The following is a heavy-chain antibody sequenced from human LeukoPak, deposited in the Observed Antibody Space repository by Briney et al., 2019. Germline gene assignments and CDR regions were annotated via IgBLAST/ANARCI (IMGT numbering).Heavy chain of an antibody. V-gene: IGHV4-59*01. CDR1: GGSISSYY. D-gene: IGHD2/OR15-2a*01. CDR2: IYYSGST. CDR3: ARAPTWNYGMDV. J-gene: IGHJ6*02. Sequence: ASETLSLTCTVSGGSISSYYWSWIRQPPGKGLEWIGYIYYSGSTNYNPSLKSRVTISVDTSKNQFSLKLSSVTAADTAVYYCARAPTWNYGMDVWGQGTTVTVSS.